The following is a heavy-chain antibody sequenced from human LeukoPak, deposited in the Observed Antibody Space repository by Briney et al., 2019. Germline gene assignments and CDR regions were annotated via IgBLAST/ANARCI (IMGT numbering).Heavy chain of an antibody. CDR1: GGSISSGGYX. V-gene: IGHV4-31*03. CDR2: IYYSGST. Sequence: PSETLXXTCTVSGGSISSGGYXWSWIRQHPGXGLXWIGYIYYSGSTYYNPSLKSRVTISVDTSKNQFSLKLSSVTAADTAVYYCARFTSYYYGSGSTDPLYYFDYWGQGTLVTVSS. D-gene: IGHD3-10*01. J-gene: IGHJ4*02. CDR3: ARFTSYYYGSGSTDPLYYFDY.